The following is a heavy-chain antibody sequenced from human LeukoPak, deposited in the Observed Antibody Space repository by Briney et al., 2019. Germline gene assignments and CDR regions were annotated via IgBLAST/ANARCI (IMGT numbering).Heavy chain of an antibody. CDR1: GYTFTSYA. D-gene: IGHD1-26*01. V-gene: IGHV7-4-1*01. J-gene: IGHJ6*03. CDR3: ARVGERCYYYYMDV. CDR2: NNTKTGNP. Sequence: ASVKVSCKASGYTFTSYAMNGVRQAPGQGVEWMGWNNTKTGNPTYAQGFTGRFVFSLDTSVSTAYLQIGSLKAEDTAVYYCARVGERCYYYYMDVWGKGTTVTVSS.